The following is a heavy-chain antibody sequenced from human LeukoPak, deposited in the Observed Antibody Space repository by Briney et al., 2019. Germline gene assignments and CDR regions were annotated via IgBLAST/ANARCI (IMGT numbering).Heavy chain of an antibody. CDR2: INHSGST. CDR3: AGGGYCSGGSCHDAFDI. J-gene: IGHJ3*02. V-gene: IGHV4-34*01. Sequence: SETLSLTCAVYGGSFSGYYWSWIRQPPGKGLEWIGEINHSGSTNYNPSLKSRVTISVDTSKNQFSLKLSSVTAADTAVYYCAGGGYCSGGSCHDAFDIWGQGTMVTVSS. D-gene: IGHD2-15*01. CDR1: GGSFSGYY.